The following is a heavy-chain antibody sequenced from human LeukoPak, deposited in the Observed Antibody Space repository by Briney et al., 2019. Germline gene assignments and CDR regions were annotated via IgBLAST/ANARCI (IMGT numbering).Heavy chain of an antibody. J-gene: IGHJ4*02. CDR1: GFIVRSNY. CDR2: IYNDGRT. D-gene: IGHD2-2*01. V-gene: IGHV3-53*01. CDR3: ARESGYAVGDF. Sequence: GGSLRLSCAASGFIVRSNYMSWFRQAPGKGLEWASVIYNDGRTYYADSVKGRFIISKDISENTLYLQMNNLRADDTALYYCARESGYAVGDFWGRGTLVTVSS.